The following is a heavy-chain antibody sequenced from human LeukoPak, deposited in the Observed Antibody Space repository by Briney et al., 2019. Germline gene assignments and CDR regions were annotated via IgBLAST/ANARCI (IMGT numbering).Heavy chain of an antibody. V-gene: IGHV4-34*01. Sequence: GSLRLSCTVSGFTVSTNSMSWVRQPPGKGLEWIGEINHSGSTNYNPSLKSRVTISVDTSKNQFSLKLSSVTAADTAVYYCARGRGYSSGWYVYRWFDPWGQGTLVTVSS. CDR3: ARGRGYSSGWYVYRWFDP. J-gene: IGHJ5*02. CDR2: INHSGST. D-gene: IGHD6-19*01. CDR1: GFTVSTNS.